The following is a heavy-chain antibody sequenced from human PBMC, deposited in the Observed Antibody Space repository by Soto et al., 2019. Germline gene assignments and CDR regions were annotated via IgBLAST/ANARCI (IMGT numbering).Heavy chain of an antibody. CDR3: ARDLTSITYGMDV. V-gene: IGHV3-30-3*01. CDR1: GFTFSSYA. CDR2: ISYDGSNK. Sequence: PGGSLRLSCAASGFTFSSYAMHWVRQAPGKGLEWVAVISYDGSNKYYADSVKGRFTISRDNSKNTLYLQMNSLRAEDTAVYYYARDLTSITYGMDVWGQGTTVTVSS. J-gene: IGHJ6*02. D-gene: IGHD7-27*01.